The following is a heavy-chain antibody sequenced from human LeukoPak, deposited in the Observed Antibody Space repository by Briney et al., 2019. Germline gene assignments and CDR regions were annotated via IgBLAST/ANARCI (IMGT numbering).Heavy chain of an antibody. V-gene: IGHV1-2*02. CDR3: ASATTYCGADCYPLDAFDI. D-gene: IGHD2-21*02. CDR2: INPNSGGT. J-gene: IGHJ3*02. Sequence: ASVKVSCKASGYTFTGYYMHWVRQAPGQGLEWMGWINPNSGGTNYAQKFLGRITMTRDTSISTAYMELSRLRSDNTAVYYCASATTYCGADCYPLDAFDIWGQGTMVTVSS. CDR1: GYTFTGYY.